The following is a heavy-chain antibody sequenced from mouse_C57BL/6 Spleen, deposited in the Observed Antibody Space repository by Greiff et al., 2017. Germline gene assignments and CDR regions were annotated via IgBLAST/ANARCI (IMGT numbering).Heavy chain of an antibody. J-gene: IGHJ4*01. CDR1: GFNIKNTY. D-gene: IGHD4-1*01. CDR2: IDTADGNT. CDR3: ARVGPGNDAMDY. V-gene: IGHV14-3*01. Sequence: VQLKESVAELVRPGASVKLSCTASGFNIKNTYMHWVKQRPGQGLEWIGRIDTADGNTNDAPKYQSKATITADTSSNTAFLQLSSLTSEDTAIYYCARVGPGNDAMDYWGQGTSVTVSS.